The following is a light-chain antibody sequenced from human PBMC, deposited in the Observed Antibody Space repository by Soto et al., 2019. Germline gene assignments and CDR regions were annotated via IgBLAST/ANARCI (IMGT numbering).Light chain of an antibody. CDR2: AAS. CDR3: QQRKSTPHT. CDR1: HSIRSS. Sequence: DIQMTQSPSSLSASVGDRVTITCRASHSIRSSLNGYQQKPGKAPKLLIYAASSLQSGDPSRFSGSGSGTEFTLTISSLQPEDCAGYYGQQRKSTPHTVGQGTKREIK. J-gene: IGKJ2*01. V-gene: IGKV1-39*01.